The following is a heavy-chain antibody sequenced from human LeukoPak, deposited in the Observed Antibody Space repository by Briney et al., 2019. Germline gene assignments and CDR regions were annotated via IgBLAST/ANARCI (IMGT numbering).Heavy chain of an antibody. D-gene: IGHD6-19*01. Sequence: GGSLRLSCAASGFTFSTYTITWVRQGPGKGLEWVSAIRPDGDRTYYANSVRGRFTISRDNSKDTVYLQINGLRVEDTAVYYCAREQSGTRGWYTVDYWGQGTLVTVSS. CDR3: AREQSGTRGWYTVDY. J-gene: IGHJ4*02. V-gene: IGHV3-23*01. CDR1: GFTFSTYT. CDR2: IRPDGDRT.